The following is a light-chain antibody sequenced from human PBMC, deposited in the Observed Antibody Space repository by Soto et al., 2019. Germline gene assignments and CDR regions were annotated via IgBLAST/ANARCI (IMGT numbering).Light chain of an antibody. Sequence: DIQMTQSPSSLSASVGDRVTITCRASQSIDTYLYWFQQKPGKAPKLLIYSASSLQSGVPSRFSAIGSGTDFTFTISSLQPEDIATYYCQQYDNLPFTFGPGTKVDIK. CDR1: QSIDTY. J-gene: IGKJ3*01. CDR3: QQYDNLPFT. V-gene: IGKV1-33*01. CDR2: SAS.